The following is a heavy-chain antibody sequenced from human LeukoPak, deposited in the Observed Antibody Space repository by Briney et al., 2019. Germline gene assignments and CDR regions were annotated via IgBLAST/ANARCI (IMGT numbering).Heavy chain of an antibody. Sequence: SGGSLRLSCAASGFTFSGYTMNWVRQAPGKGLEWVSYISSTGNTIYYTDSVKGRFTISRDNAKNSLDLQMDSLRAEDMAVYYCARSTRWPPILDAFDIWGQGTMVTVSS. V-gene: IGHV3-48*01. CDR1: GFTFSGYT. D-gene: IGHD2/OR15-2a*01. CDR2: ISSTGNTI. J-gene: IGHJ3*02. CDR3: ARSTRWPPILDAFDI.